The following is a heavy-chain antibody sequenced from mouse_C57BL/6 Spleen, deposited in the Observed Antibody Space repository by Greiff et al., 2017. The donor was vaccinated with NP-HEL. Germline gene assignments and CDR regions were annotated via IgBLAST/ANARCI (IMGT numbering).Heavy chain of an antibody. CDR3: ARSGIYYGNSALFAY. D-gene: IGHD2-1*01. J-gene: IGHJ3*01. CDR2: IYPGDGDT. Sequence: VQLQQSGPELVKPGASVKISCKASGYAFSSSWMNWVKQRPGKGLEWIGRIYPGDGDTNYNGKFKGKATLTADKSYSTAYMQLSSLTSEDSAVYFCARSGIYYGNSALFAYWGQGTLVTVSA. CDR1: GYAFSSSW. V-gene: IGHV1-82*01.